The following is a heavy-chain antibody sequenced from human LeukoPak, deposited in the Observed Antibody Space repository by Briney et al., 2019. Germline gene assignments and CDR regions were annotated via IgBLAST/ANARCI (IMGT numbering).Heavy chain of an antibody. J-gene: IGHJ4*02. D-gene: IGHD3-22*01. CDR3: ARGKWGYYYDSSGYYYGFDY. Sequence: GGSLRLSCAASGFTFSSYSMNWVRQAPGKGLEWVSSISSSSSYIYYADSVKGRFTISRVNAKNSLYLQMNSLRAEDTAVYYCARGKWGYYYDSSGYYYGFDYWGQGTLVTVSS. V-gene: IGHV3-21*01. CDR1: GFTFSSYS. CDR2: ISSSSSYI.